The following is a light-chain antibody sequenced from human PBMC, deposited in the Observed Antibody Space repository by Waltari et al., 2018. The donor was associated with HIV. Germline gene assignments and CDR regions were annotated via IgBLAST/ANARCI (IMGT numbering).Light chain of an antibody. V-gene: IGLV2-8*01. J-gene: IGLJ2*01. CDR2: EVS. CDR3: SSYAGSNNLL. CDR1: SSDVGSYNF. Sequence: QSALPQPPSASGSPGQSVTISCTGTSSDVGSYNFVSWYKQHPGKAPKLLIFEVSKRPSGVPDRFSGSKSGNTASLTVSGLQPEDEADYYCSSYAGSNNLLFGGGTKLTVL.